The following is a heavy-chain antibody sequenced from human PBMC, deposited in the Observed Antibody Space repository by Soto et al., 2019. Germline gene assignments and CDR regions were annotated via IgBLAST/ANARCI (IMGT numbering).Heavy chain of an antibody. CDR1: GFSLTTGGLG. CDR3: SPRRVHSGMWFDP. Sequence: QITLKESGPTLVKPTQTLTLTCTFSGFSLTTGGLGVAWLRQPPGMALEWLADIYWNTERNYSPSLSDRATITSDTSKHQVVLTVTNVNPVDTGTYYCSPRRVHSGMWFDPWGQGILVTVSS. J-gene: IGHJ5*02. D-gene: IGHD3-10*01. V-gene: IGHV2-5*01. CDR2: IYWNTER.